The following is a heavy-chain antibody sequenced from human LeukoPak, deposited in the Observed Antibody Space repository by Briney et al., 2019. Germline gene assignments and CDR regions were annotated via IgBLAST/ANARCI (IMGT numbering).Heavy chain of an antibody. Sequence: GGSLRLSCDASGFTFSSYAMNWVRQAPGKGLEWVSAISSSGGSTYYADSVKGRFTISRDNSKNTLYLQINSLRAEDTAVYYCARDGEAYGWNYAFDYWGQGTLVTVSS. CDR1: GFTFSSYA. V-gene: IGHV3-23*01. J-gene: IGHJ4*02. CDR2: ISSSGGST. D-gene: IGHD1-7*01. CDR3: ARDGEAYGWNYAFDY.